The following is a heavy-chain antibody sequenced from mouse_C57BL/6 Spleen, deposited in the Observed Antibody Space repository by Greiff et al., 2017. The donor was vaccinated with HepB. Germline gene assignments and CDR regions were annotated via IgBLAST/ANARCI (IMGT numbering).Heavy chain of an antibody. CDR3: ARNGGSPYYFDY. CDR2: IHPNSGST. D-gene: IGHD1-1*02. V-gene: IGHV1-64*01. J-gene: IGHJ2*01. CDR1: GYTFTSYW. Sequence: QVQLQQPGAELVKPGASVKLSCKASGYTFTSYWMHWVKQRPGQGLEWIGMIHPNSGSTNYNEKFKSKATLTVDKSSSTAYMQLSSLTSEDSAVYYCARNGGSPYYFDYWGQGTTLTVSS.